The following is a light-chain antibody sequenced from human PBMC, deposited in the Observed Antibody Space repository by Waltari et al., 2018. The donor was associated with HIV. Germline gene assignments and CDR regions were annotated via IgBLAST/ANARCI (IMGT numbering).Light chain of an antibody. CDR3: QQSRSFPFT. Sequence: DIKMTQSPSSVSGSVGDRVTITCRGSHDIHTWLAWYQQRPGRSPKLLIYATVNLESEVPSSFSGSGSGTDFTLTVSNLQPEDFATYYCQQSRSFPFTFGQGTKLEIK. V-gene: IGKV1D-12*01. CDR2: ATV. J-gene: IGKJ2*01. CDR1: HDIHTW.